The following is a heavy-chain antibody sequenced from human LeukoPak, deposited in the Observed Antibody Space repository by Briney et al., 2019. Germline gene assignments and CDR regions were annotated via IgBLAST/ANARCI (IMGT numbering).Heavy chain of an antibody. J-gene: IGHJ4*02. Sequence: PGGSLRLSCAASGFTFSGYAMSWVRQAPGKGLEWVANIKQDGSEKQYVDSVKGRFAISRDNAESSLYLQMNSLKAEDTAVYYCGRFTRSGDSVYWGQGTLVTVSS. CDR2: IKQDGSEK. CDR3: GRFTRSGDSVY. CDR1: GFTFSGYA. V-gene: IGHV3-7*04. D-gene: IGHD7-27*01.